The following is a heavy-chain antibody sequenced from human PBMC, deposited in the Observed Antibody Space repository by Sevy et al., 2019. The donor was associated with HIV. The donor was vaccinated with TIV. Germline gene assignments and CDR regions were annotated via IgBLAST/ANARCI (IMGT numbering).Heavy chain of an antibody. CDR3: ASLPNNYYDISSSSGDDAFDI. CDR1: GFTFSIYG. CDR2: IWNDRSNK. J-gene: IGHJ3*02. D-gene: IGHD3-22*01. V-gene: IGHV3-33*01. Sequence: GGSLRLSCAAYGFTFSIYGMHWVRQAPGKGLEWVAVIWNDRSNKHYADSVKGRFTISRDNAKNTLYLQMNSLRVEDTAVYYCASLPNNYYDISSSSGDDAFDIWGQGTRVTVSS.